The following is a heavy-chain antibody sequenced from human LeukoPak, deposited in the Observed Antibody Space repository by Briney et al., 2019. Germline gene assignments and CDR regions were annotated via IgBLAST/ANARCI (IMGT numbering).Heavy chain of an antibody. CDR2: IKRDGSEK. D-gene: IGHD3-10*01. CDR3: ARGPKALWFGELLRNRNPQKYYFDY. Sequence: PGGSLRLSCAASGFTFSSYWMSWVRQAPGKGLEWVANIKRDGSEKYYVDSVKGRFTISGDNAKNSLYLQMNSLRAEDTAVYYCARGPKALWFGELLRNRNPQKYYFDYWGQGTLVTVSS. CDR1: GFTFSSYW. J-gene: IGHJ4*02. V-gene: IGHV3-7*01.